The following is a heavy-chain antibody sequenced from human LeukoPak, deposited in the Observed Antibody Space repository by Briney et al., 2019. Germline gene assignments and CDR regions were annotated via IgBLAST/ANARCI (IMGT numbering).Heavy chain of an antibody. J-gene: IGHJ5*02. CDR1: GYRFTSYW. Sequence: GESLKISCKGSGYRFTSYWIGWVRPMPGKGLEWMGIIYPGDSDTRYSPSFQGQVTISADKSISTAYLQWSSLKASDTAMYYCARKMKHSGELSFWFDPWGQGTLVTVSS. D-gene: IGHD3-16*02. CDR3: ARKMKHSGELSFWFDP. V-gene: IGHV5-51*01. CDR2: IYPGDSDT.